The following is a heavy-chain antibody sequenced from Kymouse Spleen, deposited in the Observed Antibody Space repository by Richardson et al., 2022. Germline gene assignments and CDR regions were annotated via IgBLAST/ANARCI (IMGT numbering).Heavy chain of an antibody. Sequence: QVQLVQSGAEVKKPGASVKVSCKASGYTFTGYYMHWVRQAPGQGLEWMGWINPNSGGTNYAQKFQGWVTMTRDTSISTAYMELSRLRSDDTAVYYCARDHGAAAHYYYYGMDVWGQGTTVTVSS. CDR3: ARDHGAAAHYYYYGMDV. J-gene: IGHJ6*02. CDR2: INPNSGGT. D-gene: IGHD6-13*01. CDR1: GYTFTGYY. V-gene: IGHV1-2*04.